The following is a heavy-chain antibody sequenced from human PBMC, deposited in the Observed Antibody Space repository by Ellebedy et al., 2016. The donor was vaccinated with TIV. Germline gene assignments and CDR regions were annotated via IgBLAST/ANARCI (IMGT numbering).Heavy chain of an antibody. CDR2: ISSSSSYI. CDR3: AREGGYRGYENFDY. CDR1: GFTFSSYS. Sequence: PGGSLRLSCAASGFTFSSYSMNWVRQAPGNGLEWVSSISSSSSYIYYADSVTGRFTISRDNAKNSLYLQMNSLRAEDTAVYYCAREGGYRGYENFDYWGQGTLVTVSS. D-gene: IGHD5-12*01. V-gene: IGHV3-21*01. J-gene: IGHJ4*02.